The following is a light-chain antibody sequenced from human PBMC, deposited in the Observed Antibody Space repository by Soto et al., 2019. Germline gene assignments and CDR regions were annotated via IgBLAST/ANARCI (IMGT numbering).Light chain of an antibody. V-gene: IGKV1-39*01. J-gene: IGKJ5*01. Sequence: DIQMTQSPSSLSASVGDRVTITCRASQSISSYLNWYQQKPGKAHKLLIYAAYSLQSGVQSRFSGSGSGTDFTLTISSLQPEDFATYYCKQSYSTPITFGQGTRLEI. CDR3: KQSYSTPIT. CDR1: QSISSY. CDR2: AAY.